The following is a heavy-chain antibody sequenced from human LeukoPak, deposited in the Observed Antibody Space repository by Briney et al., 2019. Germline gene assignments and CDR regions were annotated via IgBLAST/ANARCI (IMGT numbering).Heavy chain of an antibody. CDR3: ARAGYSSSLFGRGPDY. J-gene: IGHJ4*02. CDR2: ISAYNGNT. D-gene: IGHD6-13*01. CDR1: GYTFTSYG. V-gene: IGHV1-18*01. Sequence: ASVKVSCKASGYTFTSYGISWVRQAPGQGLEWMGWISAYNGNTNYAQKLQGRVTMTTDTSTSTAYMELRSLRSDDTAVYYCARAGYSSSLFGRGPDYWGQGTLVTVSS.